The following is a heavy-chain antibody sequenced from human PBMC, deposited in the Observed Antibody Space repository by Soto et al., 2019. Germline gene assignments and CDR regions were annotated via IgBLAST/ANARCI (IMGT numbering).Heavy chain of an antibody. CDR3: ARGCSSTSCYSLYGMDV. V-gene: IGHV1-2*04. D-gene: IGHD2-2*01. J-gene: IGHJ6*02. Sequence: ASVKVSCKASGYTFTGYYMHWARQAPGQGLEWMGWINPNSGGTNYAQKFQGWVTMTRDTSISTAYMEVSRLRSDDTAVYYCARGCSSTSCYSLYGMDVWGQGTTVTVSS. CDR2: INPNSGGT. CDR1: GYTFTGYY.